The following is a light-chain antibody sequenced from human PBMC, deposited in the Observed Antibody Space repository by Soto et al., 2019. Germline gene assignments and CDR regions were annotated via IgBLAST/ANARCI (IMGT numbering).Light chain of an antibody. CDR3: QHSYGTPRT. CDR2: AVS. CDR1: QSISTY. J-gene: IGKJ1*01. V-gene: IGKV1-39*01. Sequence: DIQMTQSPSSLSASVGERVTITFRASQSISTYLNWYQHKPGKAPKVLIYAVSSLQSGVPSRFSGSGSGTDFTLTITSLQPEDSATYYCQHSYGTPRTFGQGTKVDIK.